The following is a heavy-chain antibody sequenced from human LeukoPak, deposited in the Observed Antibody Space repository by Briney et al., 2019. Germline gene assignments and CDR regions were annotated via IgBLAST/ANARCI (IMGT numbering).Heavy chain of an antibody. Sequence: KPSETLSLTCTVSGGSISSGDYYWSWIRQPPGKGLEWIGYIYNNGRTYYNPSLKSRVTISVDTSKNLFSLKVSSVTAADAAVYYCARGRSSSWSSFDYWGQGTLVTASS. CDR3: ARGRSSSWSSFDY. V-gene: IGHV4-30-4*01. D-gene: IGHD6-13*01. CDR1: GGSISSGDYY. CDR2: IYNNGRT. J-gene: IGHJ4*02.